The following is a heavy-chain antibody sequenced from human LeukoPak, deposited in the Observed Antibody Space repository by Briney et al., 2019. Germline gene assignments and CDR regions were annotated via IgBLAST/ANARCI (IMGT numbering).Heavy chain of an antibody. CDR2: ISAYNGNT. Sequence: ASVKVSCKASGYTFTSYGISWVRQAPGQGLEWMGWISAYNGNTNYAQKLQGRVTMTTDTSTSTAYMELRSLRSDDTAGYYCARYHEAYNWFDPWGQGTLVTVSS. CDR3: ARYHEAYNWFDP. J-gene: IGHJ5*02. V-gene: IGHV1-18*01. CDR1: GYTFTSYG. D-gene: IGHD2-2*01.